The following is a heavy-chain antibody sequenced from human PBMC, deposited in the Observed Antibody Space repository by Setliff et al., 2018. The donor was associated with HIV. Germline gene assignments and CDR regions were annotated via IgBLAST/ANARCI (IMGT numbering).Heavy chain of an antibody. CDR2: MKHDGTET. Sequence: GGSLRLSCATSGFTFGNYWMTWVRQAPGKGLEWVASMKHDGTETFSLDSVKGRFTVSRDNANNSLFLQMNSLRVEDTAVYYCAKEDVNVVAWRYYFYYMDAWGKGTTVTVSS. CDR1: GFTFGNYW. CDR3: AKEDVNVVAWRYYFYYMDA. V-gene: IGHV3-7*01. D-gene: IGHD2-21*01. J-gene: IGHJ6*03.